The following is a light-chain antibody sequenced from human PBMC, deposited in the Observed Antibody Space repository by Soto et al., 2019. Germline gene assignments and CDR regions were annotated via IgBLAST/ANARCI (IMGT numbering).Light chain of an antibody. CDR2: WAS. CDR3: HQYYSIPRT. J-gene: IGKJ1*01. V-gene: IGKV4-1*01. CDR1: QSVLHSPTNNNY. Sequence: DIVMTQSPDSLAVSLGERATINCKSSQSVLHSPTNNNYLAWYQKKPGQPPKLLIYWASTRESGVPDRFSGSGSGTDSTLTINSLQAEDAAVYYCHQYYSIPRTFGQGTKVEIK.